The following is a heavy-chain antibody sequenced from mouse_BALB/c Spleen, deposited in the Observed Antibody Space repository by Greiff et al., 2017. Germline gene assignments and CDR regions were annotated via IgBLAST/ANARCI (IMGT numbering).Heavy chain of an antibody. CDR2: ISRGGSYT. J-gene: IGHJ3*01. CDR1: GFPFSSYG. CDR3: ARHADYDAFAY. V-gene: IGHV5-6*01. D-gene: IGHD2-4*01. Sequence: EVQLVESGGDLVKPGGSLKLSCAASGFPFSSYGMSWVRQTPDKRLEWVATISRGGSYTYYPDSVKGRFTISRDNAKNTLYLQMSSLKSEDTAMYYCARHADYDAFAYWGQGTLVTVSA.